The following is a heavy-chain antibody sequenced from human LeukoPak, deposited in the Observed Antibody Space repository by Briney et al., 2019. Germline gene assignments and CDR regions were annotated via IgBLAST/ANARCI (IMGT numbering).Heavy chain of an antibody. V-gene: IGHV4-59*08. CDR3: ASHDWQQQPPGW. D-gene: IGHD6-13*01. CDR1: GGSISSYY. J-gene: IGHJ4*02. Sequence: PSETLSLTCTVSGGSISSYYWSWIRQPPGRGLEWIGYIYYSGSTDYNPSLKSRVTISVDTSKNQFSLKLSSVTAAVTAVYYCASHDWQQQPPGWWGQGTLVTVSS. CDR2: IYYSGST.